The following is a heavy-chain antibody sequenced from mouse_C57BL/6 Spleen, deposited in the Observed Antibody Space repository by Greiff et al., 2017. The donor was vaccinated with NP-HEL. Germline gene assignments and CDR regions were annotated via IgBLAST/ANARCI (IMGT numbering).Heavy chain of an antibody. V-gene: IGHV1-55*01. D-gene: IGHD3-2*02. J-gene: IGHJ4*01. CDR3: ARGTAQPPYYYAMDY. CDR1: GYPFTSYW. Sequence: VQLQQPGAELVKPGASVKMSCKASGYPFTSYWITWVKQRPGQGLEWIGDIYPGSGSTNYNEKFKSKATLTVDTSSSTAYMQLSSLTSEDSAVYYCARGTAQPPYYYAMDYWGQGTSVTVSS. CDR2: IYPGSGST.